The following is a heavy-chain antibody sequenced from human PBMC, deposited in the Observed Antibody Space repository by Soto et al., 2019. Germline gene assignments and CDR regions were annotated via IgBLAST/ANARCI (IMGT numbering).Heavy chain of an antibody. J-gene: IGHJ5*02. Sequence: QVQLQESGPGLVKPSGTLSLTCAVSGGSISSSNWWSWVRQPPGKGLEWIGEIYHSGSTNYNPSLKSRVTISIDKSKNQFSLKLSSVTAADPAVYYCARRWMVRGVMNWFDPWGQGTLVTVSS. CDR1: GGSISSSNW. CDR2: IYHSGST. V-gene: IGHV4-4*02. CDR3: ARRWMVRGVMNWFDP. D-gene: IGHD3-10*01.